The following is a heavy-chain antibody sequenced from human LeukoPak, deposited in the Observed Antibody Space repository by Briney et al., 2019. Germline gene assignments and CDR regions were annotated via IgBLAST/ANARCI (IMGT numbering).Heavy chain of an antibody. CDR2: FDPEDGET. CDR1: GYTLTELS. CDR3: ATAVRYCSGGSCYSAYFDY. D-gene: IGHD2-15*01. V-gene: IGHV1-24*01. Sequence: ASVKVSCKVSGYTLTELSMHWVRQAPGKGLEWMGGFDPEDGETIYAQKFQGRVTMTEDTSTDTAYMELSSLRSEDTAVYYCATAVRYCSGGSCYSAYFDYWGQGTLVTVSS. J-gene: IGHJ4*02.